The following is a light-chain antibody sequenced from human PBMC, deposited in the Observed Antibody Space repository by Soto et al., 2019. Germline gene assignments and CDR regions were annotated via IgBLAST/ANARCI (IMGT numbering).Light chain of an antibody. CDR2: GAS. V-gene: IGKV3-20*01. CDR3: QQYGSSPRKT. J-gene: IGKJ1*01. Sequence: EIVLTQSPGTLSLSPGERATLSCRASQSVSSSYLAWYQQKPGQAPRLLIYGASSRATGIPDRFSGSGSGTDFTLTISRLEPEDSAVYYCQQYGSSPRKTFGQGTKVEIK. CDR1: QSVSSSY.